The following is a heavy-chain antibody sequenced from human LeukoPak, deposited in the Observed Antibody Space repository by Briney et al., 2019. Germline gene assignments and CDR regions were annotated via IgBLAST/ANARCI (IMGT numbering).Heavy chain of an antibody. CDR1: GFTVSSNY. CDR2: IYSGGGRT. D-gene: IGHD3-10*01. Sequence: GGSLRLSCAASGFTVSSNYMSWVRQAPGKGLEWVSVIYSGGGRTYYADSVKGRFTISRDNSKNTLYLQMNSLRAEDTAVYYCARDTRLNYGSGSYCLDYWGQGTLVTVSS. V-gene: IGHV3-53*01. CDR3: ARDTRLNYGSGSYCLDY. J-gene: IGHJ4*02.